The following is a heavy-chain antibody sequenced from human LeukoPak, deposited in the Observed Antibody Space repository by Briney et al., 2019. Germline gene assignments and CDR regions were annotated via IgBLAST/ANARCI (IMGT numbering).Heavy chain of an antibody. Sequence: SETLSLTCIISGGTFRTYYWTWIRQPPGKGLEWIGYVYNSGSTNYSNYNPSLKSRVTISVDTSKNQFSLKLSSVTAADTAVYYRARAGGYGEYGMDVWGQGTTVTVSS. V-gene: IGHV4-59*01. D-gene: IGHD6-25*01. CDR3: ARAGGYGEYGMDV. J-gene: IGHJ6*02. CDR1: GGTFRTYY. CDR2: VYNSGST.